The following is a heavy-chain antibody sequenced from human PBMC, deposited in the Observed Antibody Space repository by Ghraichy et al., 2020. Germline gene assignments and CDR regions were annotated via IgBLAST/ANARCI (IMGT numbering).Heavy chain of an antibody. V-gene: IGHV3-11*06. CDR2: ISTSNTYA. CDR1: GFTFSDYY. Sequence: GESLNISCAASGFTFSDYYMTWIRQAPGKGLEWVSYISTSNTYANYADSVKGRFTISRDDAKNSLYLQMNSLRAEDTAVYYCARGSRVLCFGDWGQGTLVTVSS. J-gene: IGHJ4*02. D-gene: IGHD3-10*01. CDR3: ARGSRVLCFGD.